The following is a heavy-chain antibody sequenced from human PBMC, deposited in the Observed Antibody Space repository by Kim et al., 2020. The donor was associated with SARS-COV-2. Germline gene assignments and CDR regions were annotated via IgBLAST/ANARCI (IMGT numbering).Heavy chain of an antibody. Sequence: GGSLRLSCAASGFTFSSYGMHWVRQAPGKGLEWVAVIWYDGSNKYYADSVKGRFTISRDNSKNTLYLQMNSLRAEDTAVYYCARDWQRFPSAALDYWGQGTLVTVSS. CDR1: GFTFSSYG. V-gene: IGHV3-33*01. D-gene: IGHD5-12*01. CDR3: ARDWQRFPSAALDY. J-gene: IGHJ4*02. CDR2: IWYDGSNK.